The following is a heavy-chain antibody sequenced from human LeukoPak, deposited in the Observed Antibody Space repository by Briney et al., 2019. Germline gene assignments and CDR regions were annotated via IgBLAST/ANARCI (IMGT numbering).Heavy chain of an antibody. V-gene: IGHV3-53*01. CDR1: GFTVSSNY. J-gene: IGHJ6*03. D-gene: IGHD6-25*01. CDR3: ARAISGIAALAADYYYYYYMDI. CDR2: IYSGGST. Sequence: LSGGSLRLSCAASGFTVSSNYMSWVRQAPGKGLEWVSVIYSGGSTYYADSVKGRFTISRDNSKNTLYLQMNSLRAEDTAVYYCARAISGIAALAADYYYYYYMDIWGKGTTVTVSS.